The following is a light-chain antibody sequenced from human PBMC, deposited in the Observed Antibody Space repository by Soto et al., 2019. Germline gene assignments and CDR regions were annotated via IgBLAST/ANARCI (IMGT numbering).Light chain of an antibody. Sequence: ILMTQSPATLSVSPGERATLSCRASQSVSSNLAWYQQKPGQAPRLLIYGASTRATGIPARFSGSGSGTEFTLTITSLQSEDFAVYYCQQYNYWPTFGQGTKVEIK. CDR1: QSVSSN. V-gene: IGKV3-15*01. CDR3: QQYNYWPT. CDR2: GAS. J-gene: IGKJ1*01.